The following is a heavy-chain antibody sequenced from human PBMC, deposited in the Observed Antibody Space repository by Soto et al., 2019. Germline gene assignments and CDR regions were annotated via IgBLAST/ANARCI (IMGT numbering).Heavy chain of an antibody. V-gene: IGHV3-33*01. D-gene: IGHD5-18*01. CDR3: ARDRGPFVDTARAAY. CDR2: IWYDGSNK. CDR1: GFTFSDFG. Sequence: QVQLVESGGGVVQPGRPLRLSCTASGFTFSDFGMHWVRQAPGKGLEWVALIWYDGSNKYYSDSVKGRFSISRDDSENRLNLQMNSLRVEDTAVYYCARDRGPFVDTARAAYWGQGALVTVSS. J-gene: IGHJ4*02.